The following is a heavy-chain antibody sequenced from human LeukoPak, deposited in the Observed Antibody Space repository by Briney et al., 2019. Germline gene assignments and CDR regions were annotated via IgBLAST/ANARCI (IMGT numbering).Heavy chain of an antibody. CDR1: GFTFSSYW. Sequence: GGSLRLSCAASGFTFSSYWMTWIRQIPGKGLEWVANIKEDGSQKYYVDSVEGRFTISRDNAKDSLFLEMNSLRAEDTAVYYCTRDSGWLRLYYWGQGTLVTVSS. CDR3: TRDSGWLRLYY. V-gene: IGHV3-7*01. D-gene: IGHD5-12*01. CDR2: IKEDGSQK. J-gene: IGHJ4*02.